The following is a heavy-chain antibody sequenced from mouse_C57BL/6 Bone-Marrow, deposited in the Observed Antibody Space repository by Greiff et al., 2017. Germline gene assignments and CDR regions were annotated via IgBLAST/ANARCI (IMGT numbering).Heavy chain of an antibody. J-gene: IGHJ2*01. CDR3: ARSGPLGRSVDY. V-gene: IGHV1-55*01. Sequence: VQLQQPGAELVKPGASVKLSCKASGYTFTSYWLTWVKQRPGQGLEWIGDIYPTSGRANYNEKFKSKARMTVDTSSNTAYMKLSSLPSEDSAVFYCARSGPLGRSVDYWGQGTTLTVSS. CDR1: GYTFTSYW. CDR2: IYPTSGRA. D-gene: IGHD4-1*01.